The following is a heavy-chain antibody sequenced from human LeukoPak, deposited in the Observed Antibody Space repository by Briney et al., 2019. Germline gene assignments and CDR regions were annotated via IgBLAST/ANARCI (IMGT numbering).Heavy chain of an antibody. CDR1: GFTFDDYA. CDR3: AKDQYGSGSLYAFDI. D-gene: IGHD3-10*01. J-gene: IGHJ3*02. V-gene: IGHV3-9*01. CDR2: ISWNSGSI. Sequence: GRSLRLSCAASGFTFDDYAMHWVGQAPGKGLEWVSGISWNSGSIGYADSVKGRFTISRDNAKNSLYLQMNSLRAEDTALYYCAKDQYGSGSLYAFDIWGQGTMVTVSS.